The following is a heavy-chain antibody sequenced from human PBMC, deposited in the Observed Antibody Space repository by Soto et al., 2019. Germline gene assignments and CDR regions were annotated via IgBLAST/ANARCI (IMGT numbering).Heavy chain of an antibody. D-gene: IGHD4-17*01. J-gene: IGHJ4*02. CDR2: IEEDGNEK. V-gene: IGHV3-7*01. Sequence: EVQLVESGGGLVQPGGSLRLSCAASGFTFSSFWMNWVRQAPGKGLEWVANIEEDGNEKNYVDSVKGRFTISRDNARNSLYLQMNSLRAEDKAVYYCATDTTVTALGQWGQGTLVTVSS. CDR3: ATDTTVTALGQ. CDR1: GFTFSSFW.